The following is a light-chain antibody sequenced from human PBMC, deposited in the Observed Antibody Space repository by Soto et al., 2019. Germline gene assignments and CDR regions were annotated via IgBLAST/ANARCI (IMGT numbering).Light chain of an antibody. CDR1: NSDVGSYNR. V-gene: IGLV2-18*02. CDR3: SSFTSSSTLV. J-gene: IGLJ2*01. Sequence: QSALTQPPSVSGSPGQSVTISCTGTNSDVGSYNRVSWYQHPPGTAPKLIIYEVNNRPSGVPDRFSGSKSGNTASLTISGLQAEDEADYYCSSFTSSSTLVFGGGTKSPS. CDR2: EVN.